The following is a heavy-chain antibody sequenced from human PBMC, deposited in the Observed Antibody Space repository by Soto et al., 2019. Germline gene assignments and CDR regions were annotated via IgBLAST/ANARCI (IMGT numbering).Heavy chain of an antibody. CDR2: FKWNSGDV. J-gene: IGHJ6*02. CDR1: GFTFGDYA. CDR3: AKDRSSGSPYYGMDF. D-gene: IGHD3-10*01. V-gene: IGHV3-9*01. Sequence: RLSCAASGFTFGDYAMHLVRQVPGKGLEWVSGFKWNSGDVGYADSVKGRFTISRDNAKNSLYLQMNSLRPEDTAVYYCAKDRSSGSPYYGMDFWGQGTMVTVSS.